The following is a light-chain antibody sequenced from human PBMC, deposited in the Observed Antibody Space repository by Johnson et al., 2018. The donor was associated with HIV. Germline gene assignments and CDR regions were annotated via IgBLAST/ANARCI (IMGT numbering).Light chain of an antibody. CDR1: SSNIGNNY. Sequence: QSVLTQPPSVSAAPGQKVTISCSGSSSNIGNNYVSWYQQLTGTAPKFFIYENDKRPSGIPDRFSGSKSGTSATLGITGLQTGDEADYYCGTWDSSLSAYVFGSGTKVTVL. V-gene: IGLV1-51*02. J-gene: IGLJ1*01. CDR2: END. CDR3: GTWDSSLSAYV.